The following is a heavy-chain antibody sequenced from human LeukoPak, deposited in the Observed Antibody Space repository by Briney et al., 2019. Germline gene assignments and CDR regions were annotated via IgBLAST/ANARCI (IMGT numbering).Heavy chain of an antibody. D-gene: IGHD6-13*01. V-gene: IGHV3-7*01. CDR2: ISKDGSEK. Sequence: GGSLRLSCAASGFTFSSYWMMWLRQAPGKGLEWVANISKDGSEKYYVDSEKGRFTISRYNATTTLYLHMNSLRADDAAVSYCEYPGIAADESCFDSWGQGTLVTVSS. CDR1: GFTFSSYW. J-gene: IGHJ5*01. CDR3: EYPGIAADESCFDS.